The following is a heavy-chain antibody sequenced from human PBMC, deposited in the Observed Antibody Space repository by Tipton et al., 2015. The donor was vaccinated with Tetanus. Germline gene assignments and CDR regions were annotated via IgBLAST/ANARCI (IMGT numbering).Heavy chain of an antibody. CDR2: IYPGDSDT. V-gene: IGHV5-51*01. Sequence: QLVQSGGEVKKPGESLMISCKGSGYIFTNYWTGWVRQKPVKGLEWMGIIYPGDSDTRYSPFFQGQVTLSVDKSINTAYLQWSSLKASDTSVFYCPMAQCPDGVCNFDFWRQGALCTVAS. J-gene: IGHJ4*02. D-gene: IGHD5/OR15-5a*01. CDR3: PMAQCPDGVCNFDF. CDR1: GYIFTNYW.